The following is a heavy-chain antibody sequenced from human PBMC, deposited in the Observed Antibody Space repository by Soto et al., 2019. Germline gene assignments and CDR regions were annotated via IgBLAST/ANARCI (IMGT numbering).Heavy chain of an antibody. D-gene: IGHD3-22*01. CDR1: GYSFTTYW. CDR2: IFPGDSDT. J-gene: IGHJ4*02. CDR3: ARRGHYYDSSGYYPKTFDY. Sequence: GESLKISCKASGYSFTTYWIGWVRQMPGKGLEWMGIIFPGDSDTRYSPSFQDQVTISADTSINTAYLQWSSLKASDTAMYFCARRGHYYDSSGYYPKTFDYWGQGTPVTVPQ. V-gene: IGHV5-51*01.